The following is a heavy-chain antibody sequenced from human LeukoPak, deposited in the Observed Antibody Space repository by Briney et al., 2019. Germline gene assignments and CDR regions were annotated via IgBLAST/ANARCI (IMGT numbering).Heavy chain of an antibody. CDR2: INQDGTEK. D-gene: IGHD6-13*01. CDR1: GFTFTTYW. Sequence: GESLRLSCAASGFTFTTYWMTWVRQAPGKGLEWVANINQDGTEKYYVDSVKGRFTISRDNAKNSLNLQMNSLRAEDTAVYYCARGYITAPGQFDYWGQGTLVTVSS. CDR3: ARGYITAPGQFDY. V-gene: IGHV3-7*01. J-gene: IGHJ4*02.